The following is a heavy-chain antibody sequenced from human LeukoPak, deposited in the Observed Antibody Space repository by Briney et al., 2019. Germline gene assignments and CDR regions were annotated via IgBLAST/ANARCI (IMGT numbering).Heavy chain of an antibody. J-gene: IGHJ4*02. CDR1: GFTFSSYE. CDR2: ISSSGSTT. D-gene: IGHD4-23*01. Sequence: GGSLRLSCAASGFTFSSYEMNWVRQAPGKGLEWVSYISSSGSTTYYADSVKGRFTISRDNAKNSLYLQMNSLRAEDTAVYYCARDYGGSSPFDYWGQGTLVTVSS. CDR3: ARDYGGSSPFDY. V-gene: IGHV3-48*03.